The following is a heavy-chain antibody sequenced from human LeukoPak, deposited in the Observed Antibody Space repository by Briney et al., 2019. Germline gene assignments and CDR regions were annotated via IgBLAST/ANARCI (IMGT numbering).Heavy chain of an antibody. Sequence: GGSLRLSCAASGFTFSSYWMHWVRQPPGEGLVWVSRINTDGTTTTYADSVKGRFTISRDNARNTLYLQMNSLRAEDTAVYYCARVLLGSWDWFDPWGQGTLVTVSS. D-gene: IGHD3-10*01. CDR2: INTDGTTT. CDR3: ARVLLGSWDWFDP. J-gene: IGHJ5*02. V-gene: IGHV3-74*01. CDR1: GFTFSSYW.